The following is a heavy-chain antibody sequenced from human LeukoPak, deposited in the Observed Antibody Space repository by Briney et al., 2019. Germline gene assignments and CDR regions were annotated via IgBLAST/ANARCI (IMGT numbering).Heavy chain of an antibody. CDR3: ARGVAMVRGAPVHDAFDI. CDR1: GFTFSSYA. CDR2: ISYDGSNK. V-gene: IGHV3-30-3*01. Sequence: GGSLRLSCAASGFTFSSYAMHWVRQAPGKGLEWVAVISYDGSNKYYADSVKGRFTISRDNSKNMLYLQMNSLRAEDTAVYYCARGVAMVRGAPVHDAFDIWGQGTMVTVSS. D-gene: IGHD3-10*01. J-gene: IGHJ3*02.